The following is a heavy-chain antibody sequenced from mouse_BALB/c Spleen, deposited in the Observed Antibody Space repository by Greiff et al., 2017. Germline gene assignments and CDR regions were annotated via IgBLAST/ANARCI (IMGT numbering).Heavy chain of an antibody. CDR3: ARMSDGYFDY. CDR1: GFTFSSFG. CDR2: ISSGSSTI. Sequence: EVKLVESGGGLVQPGGSRKLSCAASGFTFSSFGMHWVRQAPEKGLEWVAYISSGSSTIYYADTVKGRFTISRDNPKNTLFLQMTSLRSEDTAMYYCARMSDGYFDYWGQGTTLTVSS. J-gene: IGHJ2*01. V-gene: IGHV5-17*02.